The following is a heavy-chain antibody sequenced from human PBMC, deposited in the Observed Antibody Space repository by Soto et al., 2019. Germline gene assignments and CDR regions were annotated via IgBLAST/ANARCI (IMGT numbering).Heavy chain of an antibody. J-gene: IGHJ4*02. V-gene: IGHV3-30*18. CDR1: GFTFSSYG. D-gene: IGHD6-6*01. CDR2: ISYDGSNK. CDR3: AKDWSSSSGDDY. Sequence: VGSLRLSCAASGFTFSSYGMHWVRQAPGKGLEWVAVISYDGSNKYYADSVKGRFTISRDNSKNTLYLQMNSLRAEDTAVYYCAKDWSSSSGDDYWGQGTLVTVSS.